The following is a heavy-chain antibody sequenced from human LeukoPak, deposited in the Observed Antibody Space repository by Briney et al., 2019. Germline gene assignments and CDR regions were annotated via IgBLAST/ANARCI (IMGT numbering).Heavy chain of an antibody. J-gene: IGHJ1*01. CDR2: IIPIFGTA. Sequence: SVKVSCKASGGTFSSYAISWVRQAPGQGLEWMGGIIPIFGTANYAQKFQGRVTITADESTSTAYMELSSLRSEGTAVYYCARDDNGEVVTATPTTIEYFQHWGQGTLVTVSS. CDR1: GGTFSSYA. CDR3: ARDDNGEVVTATPTTIEYFQH. V-gene: IGHV1-69*01. D-gene: IGHD2-21*02.